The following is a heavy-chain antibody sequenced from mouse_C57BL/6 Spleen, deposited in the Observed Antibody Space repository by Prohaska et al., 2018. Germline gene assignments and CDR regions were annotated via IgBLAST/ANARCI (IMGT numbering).Heavy chain of an antibody. D-gene: IGHD4-1*01. V-gene: IGHV1-47*01. J-gene: IGHJ3*01. Sequence: TTYPIEWMKQNHGKSLEWIGNFHPYNDDTKYNEKFKGKATLTVEKSSSTVYLELSRLTSDDSAVYYCARWSLDWGFAYWGQGTLVTVSA. CDR1: TTYP. CDR2: FHPYNDDT. CDR3: ARWSLDWGFAY.